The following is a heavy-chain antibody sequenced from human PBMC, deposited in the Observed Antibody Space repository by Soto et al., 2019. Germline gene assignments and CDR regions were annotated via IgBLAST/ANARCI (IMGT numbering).Heavy chain of an antibody. D-gene: IGHD6-13*01. Sequence: PSETLSLTCTVSGGSISSYYWSWIRQPPGKGLEWIGYIYYSGSTNYNPSLKSRVTISVDTSKNQFSLKLSSVTAADTAVYYCASGADSSSWYYYYYGMDVWGQGTTVTVSS. V-gene: IGHV4-59*12. CDR2: IYYSGST. CDR1: GGSISSYY. CDR3: ASGADSSSWYYYYYGMDV. J-gene: IGHJ6*02.